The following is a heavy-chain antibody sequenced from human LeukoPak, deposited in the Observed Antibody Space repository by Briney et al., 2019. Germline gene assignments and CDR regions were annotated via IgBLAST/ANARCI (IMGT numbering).Heavy chain of an antibody. D-gene: IGHD2-2*01. V-gene: IGHV3-23*01. CDR3: AKDLRVIVVTYYMDV. Sequence: GGSLRLSCAASGFTFNSYAMTWVRQAPEKGLEWVSSISGNGGSTYYTDSVKGRFTISRDNSKNTLYLQTNSLRAEDAAAYYCAKDLRVIVVTYYMDVWGKGTTVTVSS. J-gene: IGHJ6*03. CDR1: GFTFNSYA. CDR2: ISGNGGST.